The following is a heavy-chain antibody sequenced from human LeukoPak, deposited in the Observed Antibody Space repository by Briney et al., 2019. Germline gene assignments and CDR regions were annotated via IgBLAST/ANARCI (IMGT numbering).Heavy chain of an antibody. D-gene: IGHD4-4*01. CDR1: GGSISSGGYS. CDR2: IYHSGST. V-gene: IGHV4-30-2*01. CDR3: AREGNYGTFDY. J-gene: IGHJ4*02. Sequence: SETLSLTCAVSGGSISSGGYSWSWIRQPPGKGLEWIGYIYHSGSTCYNPSLKSRVTISVDRSKNQFSLKLSSVTAADTAVYYCAREGNYGTFDYWGQGTLVTVSS.